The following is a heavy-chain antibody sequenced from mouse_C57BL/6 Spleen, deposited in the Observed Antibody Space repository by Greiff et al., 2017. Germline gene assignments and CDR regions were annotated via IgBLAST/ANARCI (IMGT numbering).Heavy chain of an antibody. CDR2: IYPGDGDT. J-gene: IGHJ4*01. V-gene: IGHV1-82*01. D-gene: IGHD1-1*01. CDR3: ARGGSLLLGEMDY. Sequence: VQLQQSGPELVKPGASVKISCKASGYAFSSSWMNWVKQRPGKGLEWIGRIYPGDGDTNYNGKFKGKATLTADKSSSTAYMQLRSLTCEESAVYVCARGGSLLLGEMDYWGQGTSVTVSS. CDR1: GYAFSSSW.